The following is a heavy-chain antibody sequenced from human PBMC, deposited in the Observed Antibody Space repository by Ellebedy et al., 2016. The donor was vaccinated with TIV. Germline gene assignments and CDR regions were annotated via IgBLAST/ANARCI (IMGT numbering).Heavy chain of an antibody. CDR2: IFHRGGT. Sequence: SETLSLTCVVSGGSISSSYWWSWVRQSPGKGLEWIGEIFHRGGTNYNPSLKSRVTISVDKSKNQFSLKLSSVTAAYTAVYYCARRQHKWFDPWGQGTLVTVSS. J-gene: IGHJ5*02. CDR1: GGSISSSYW. CDR3: ARRQHKWFDP. V-gene: IGHV4-4*02.